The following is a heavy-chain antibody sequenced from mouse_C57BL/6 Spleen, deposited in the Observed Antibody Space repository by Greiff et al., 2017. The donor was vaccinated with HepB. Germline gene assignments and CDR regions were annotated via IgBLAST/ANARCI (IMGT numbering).Heavy chain of an antibody. J-gene: IGHJ3*01. V-gene: IGHV5-4*03. Sequence: EVNLVESGGGLVKPGGSLKLSCAASGFTFSSYAMSWVRQTPEKRLEWVATISDGGSYTYYPENVKGRFTISRDNAKNNLYLQMSHLKSEDTAMYYFARGDYGSSSLAYWGQGTLVTVSA. CDR2: ISDGGSYT. CDR3: ARGDYGSSSLAY. CDR1: GFTFSSYA. D-gene: IGHD1-1*01.